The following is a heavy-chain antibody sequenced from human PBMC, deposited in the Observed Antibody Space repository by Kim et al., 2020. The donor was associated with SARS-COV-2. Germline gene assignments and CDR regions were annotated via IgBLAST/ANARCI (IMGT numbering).Heavy chain of an antibody. Sequence: ADSVKGRFTNYRDNAKNTLYLQLNSLRAEDTAIYYCARRYYGSRGYYYFDSWGQGTLVPVSS. V-gene: IGHV3-74*01. J-gene: IGHJ4*02. CDR3: ARRYYGSRGYYYFDS. D-gene: IGHD3-22*01.